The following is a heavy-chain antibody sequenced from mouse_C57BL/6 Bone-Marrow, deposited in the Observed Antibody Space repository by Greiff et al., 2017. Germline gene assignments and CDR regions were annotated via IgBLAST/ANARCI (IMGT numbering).Heavy chain of an antibody. Sequence: QVQLQQPGAELVKPGASVKLSCKASGYTFTSYWMHWVKQRPGQGLEWIGMIHPNSGSTNYNEKFKSKATLTVDKSSSTAYMQLSSLTSEDSAVYYCAHYDGSSYYYAMDYWGQGTSVTVSS. CDR2: IHPNSGST. CDR3: AHYDGSSYYYAMDY. J-gene: IGHJ4*01. CDR1: GYTFTSYW. V-gene: IGHV1-64*01. D-gene: IGHD1-1*01.